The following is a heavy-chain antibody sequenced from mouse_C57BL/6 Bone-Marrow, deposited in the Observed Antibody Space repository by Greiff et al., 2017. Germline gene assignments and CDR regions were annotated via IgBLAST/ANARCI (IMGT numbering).Heavy chain of an antibody. J-gene: IGHJ4*01. CDR3: ARHGTRGRFRYYYAMDD. V-gene: IGHV1-62-2*01. CDR2: FYPGSGSI. CDR1: GYTFTEYT. Sequence: VQLQQSGAELVKPGASVKLSCKASGYTFTEYTIHWVKQRSGQGLEWIGWFYPGSGSIKYNEKFKDKATLTADKYSSTVYIELSRLTSEDSAVYFCARHGTRGRFRYYYAMDDWGQGTSVTVSS. D-gene: IGHD4-1*01.